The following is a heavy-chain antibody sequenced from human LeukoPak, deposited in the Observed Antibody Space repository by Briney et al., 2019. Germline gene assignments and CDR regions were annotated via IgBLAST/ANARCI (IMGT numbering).Heavy chain of an antibody. D-gene: IGHD3-3*01. Sequence: SVKVSCKASGGTFANYAISWVRKAPGHGLEWMGGIIPIFGTGHSAQKFQGRLTITADESTRTTYMELSSLRSDDTAVYYCAKGHDDFRQFDFWGQGTLVIVSS. V-gene: IGHV1-69*13. J-gene: IGHJ4*02. CDR2: IIPIFGTG. CDR1: GGTFANYA. CDR3: AKGHDDFRQFDF.